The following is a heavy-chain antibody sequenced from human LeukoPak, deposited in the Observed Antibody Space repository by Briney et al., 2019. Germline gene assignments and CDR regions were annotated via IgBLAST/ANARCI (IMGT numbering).Heavy chain of an antibody. D-gene: IGHD3-10*01. CDR1: VFTLYNYA. CDR3: AKDIASGVSFYFYGMDV. CDR2: ISWNSGAR. Sequence: GGSLRLSCAASVFTLYNYAMLWLRHAPGKGGEGVSGISWNSGARGYADSVKGRFTISRDNAKKSLYLQMNSLRAEDTALYYCAKDIASGVSFYFYGMDVWGQGTTVSVS. V-gene: IGHV3-9*01. J-gene: IGHJ6*02.